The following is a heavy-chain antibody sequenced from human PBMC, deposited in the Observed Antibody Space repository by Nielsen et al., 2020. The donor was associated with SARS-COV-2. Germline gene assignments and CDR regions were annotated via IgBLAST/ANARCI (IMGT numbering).Heavy chain of an antibody. D-gene: IGHD4-23*01. Sequence: SVKVSCKASGGSFKTHAISWVRQAPGQGLEWMGGINPIFGTANYAPKFQGRATITADESTHTAYLELTSLRSEDTAVYYCARHEYGGNSPIDSWGQGTLVTVSS. J-gene: IGHJ4*02. CDR3: ARHEYGGNSPIDS. CDR2: INPIFGTA. CDR1: GGSFKTHA. V-gene: IGHV1-69*13.